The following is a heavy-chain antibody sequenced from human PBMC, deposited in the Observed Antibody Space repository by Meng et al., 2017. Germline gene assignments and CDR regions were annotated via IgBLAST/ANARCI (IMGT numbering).Heavy chain of an antibody. CDR2: IDTKTGNP. CDR1: GYTLTSYA. D-gene: IGHD2-2*01. CDR3: TRDGYSDCSRTSCFDS. V-gene: IGHV7-4-1*02. Sequence: QVQLFKSGPELRKPGASVKVSCKASGYTLTSYAINWLRQAPGQGLQWMGWIDTKTGNPTYVPGFTGRLVFSLDTSVSTAYLQISGLKADDTAVYYCTRDGYSDCSRTSCFDSWGQGTLVTVSS. J-gene: IGHJ4*02.